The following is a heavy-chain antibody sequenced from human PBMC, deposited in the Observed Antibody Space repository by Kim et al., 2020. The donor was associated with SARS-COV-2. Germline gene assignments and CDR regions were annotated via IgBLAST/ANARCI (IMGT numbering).Heavy chain of an antibody. CDR2: IYSGGSST. Sequence: GGSLRLSCAASGFTFSSYAMSWVRQAPGKGLEWVSVIYSGGSSTYYADSVKGRCTISRDNSKNTLYLQMNSLRAEDTAVYYCAKRGGYDYYYYYGMDVWG. CDR1: GFTFSSYA. CDR3: AKRGGYDYYYYYGMDV. J-gene: IGHJ6*01. D-gene: IGHD5-12*01. V-gene: IGHV3-23*03.